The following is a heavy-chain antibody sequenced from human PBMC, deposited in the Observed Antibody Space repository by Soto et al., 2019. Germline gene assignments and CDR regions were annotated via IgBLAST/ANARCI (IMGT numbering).Heavy chain of an antibody. D-gene: IGHD3-10*01. CDR1: GFTFTSYY. CDR3: ARDYYYGSGNYYRADYYHYGMDV. V-gene: IGHV3-53*01. CDR2: IYTGGNT. J-gene: IGHJ6*02. Sequence: GSLSLSCAASGFTFTSYYMSWVRQAPGKGLEWVSLIYTGGNTNYADSVKGRFTISRDNSKNTLYLQMNSLRAEDTAVYYCARDYYYGSGNYYRADYYHYGMDVWGQGTTVTVSS.